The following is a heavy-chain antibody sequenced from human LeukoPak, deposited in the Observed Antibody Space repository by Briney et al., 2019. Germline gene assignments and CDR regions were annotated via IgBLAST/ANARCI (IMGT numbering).Heavy chain of an antibody. CDR1: GFTFGSYA. D-gene: IGHD4-11*01. J-gene: IGHJ5*02. CDR3: ARGDYSNYLGWFDP. Sequence: GGSLRLSCAVSGFTFGSYAISWVRQAPVQGLEWMGGIIPIFGTANYAQKFQGRVTITADESTSTAYMELSSLRSEDTAVYYCARGDYSNYLGWFDPWGQGTLVTVSS. V-gene: IGHV1-69*01. CDR2: IIPIFGTA.